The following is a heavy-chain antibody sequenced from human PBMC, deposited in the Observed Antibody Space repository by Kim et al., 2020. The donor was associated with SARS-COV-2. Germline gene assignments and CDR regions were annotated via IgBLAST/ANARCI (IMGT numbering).Heavy chain of an antibody. J-gene: IGHJ6*03. D-gene: IGHD2-21*01. V-gene: IGHV3-30*02. CDR3: AKEGVEVEIANYYYYMDV. Sequence: VKGRFPISRDNSKNTLYLQMNSLRAEDTAVYYCAKEGVEVEIANYYYYMDVWGKGTTVTVSS.